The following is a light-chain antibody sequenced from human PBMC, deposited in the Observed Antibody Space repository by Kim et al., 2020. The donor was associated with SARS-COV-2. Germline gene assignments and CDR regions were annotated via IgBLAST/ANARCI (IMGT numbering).Light chain of an antibody. CDR1: QGIRND. CDR2: AAS. J-gene: IGKJ1*01. Sequence: ASVGDGVTITCRASQGIRNDLHWYQQKPGKATKRLIYAASSLQSGVPSRCSGGGYGTEFTLTISSLQPEDFATYYCLQHNSYPWTFGQGTKVDIK. V-gene: IGKV1-17*01. CDR3: LQHNSYPWT.